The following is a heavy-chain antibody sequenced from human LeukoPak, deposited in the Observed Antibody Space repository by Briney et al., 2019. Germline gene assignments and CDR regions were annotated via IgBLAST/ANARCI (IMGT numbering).Heavy chain of an antibody. J-gene: IGHJ4*02. V-gene: IGHV1-8*01. CDR3: ARVPKWNYFDH. D-gene: IGHD1-26*01. CDR1: GYTFTSYD. Sequence: ASVKVSCKASGYTFTSYDINWVRQATGQGLEWMGWMNPNSGNTGYAQKFQGRVTMTRDMSTSTVYMELSSLSSEDTAVYYCARVPKWNYFDHWGQGTLVTVSS. CDR2: MNPNSGNT.